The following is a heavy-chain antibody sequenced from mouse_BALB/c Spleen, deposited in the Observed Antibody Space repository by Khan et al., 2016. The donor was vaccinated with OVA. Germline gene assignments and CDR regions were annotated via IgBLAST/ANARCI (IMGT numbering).Heavy chain of an antibody. CDR1: GYSFTSYY. Sequence: EVQLQQSGPELMKPGSSVKISCKASGYSFTSYYIHWVMQSHGKSLEWIGYIDPFSGGNTYNQKFKGMATLPVDKSSSTAYLHLSNLTSEDSAVYYCTRHGYVAWFTYWGQGTLVTVSA. V-gene: IGHV1S135*01. D-gene: IGHD2-2*01. J-gene: IGHJ3*01. CDR3: TRHGYVAWFTY. CDR2: IDPFSGGN.